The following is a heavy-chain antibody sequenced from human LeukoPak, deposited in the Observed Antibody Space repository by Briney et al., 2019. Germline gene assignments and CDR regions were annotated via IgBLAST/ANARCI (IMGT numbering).Heavy chain of an antibody. J-gene: IGHJ4*02. CDR2: VSSSISTI. CDR1: GISFSSYG. V-gene: IGHV3-48*04. Sequence: GGSLRLSCAVSGISFSSYGMNWVRQAPGKGLEWVAHVSSSISTIHYADPVKGRFTIATDNAKNSLYLQMNSLRAQYTAVYYCARVRGGYYFDYWGQGTLVTVSS. D-gene: IGHD6-25*01. CDR3: ARVRGGYYFDY.